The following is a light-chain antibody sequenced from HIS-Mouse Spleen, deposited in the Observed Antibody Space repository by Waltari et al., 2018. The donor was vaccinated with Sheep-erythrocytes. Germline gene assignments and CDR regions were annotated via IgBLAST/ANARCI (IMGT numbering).Light chain of an antibody. CDR3: CSYAGSYNHV. J-gene: IGLJ1*01. Sequence: QSALTQPRSVSGSPGQSVTISCTGTSSAVGGYNYFSWYQQNTGKAPKLMIYDVSKRPSGVPDRFSGSKSGNTASLTISGLQAEDEADYYCCSYAGSYNHVFATGTKVTVL. CDR1: SSAVGGYNY. CDR2: DVS. V-gene: IGLV2-11*01.